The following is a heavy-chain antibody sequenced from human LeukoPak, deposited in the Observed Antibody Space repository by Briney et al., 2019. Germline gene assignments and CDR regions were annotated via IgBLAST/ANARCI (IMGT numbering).Heavy chain of an antibody. D-gene: IGHD3-10*01. CDR3: ARNEADYYGSGSYFDY. V-gene: IGHV3-53*01. CDR1: GFTVSSNY. CDR2: IYSGGST. Sequence: GSLRPSCAASGFTVSSNYMSWVRQAPGKGLEWVSVIYSGGSTYYADSVKGRFTISRDNSKNTLYLQMNSLRAEDTAVYYCARNEADYYGSGSYFDYWGQGTLVTVSS. J-gene: IGHJ4*02.